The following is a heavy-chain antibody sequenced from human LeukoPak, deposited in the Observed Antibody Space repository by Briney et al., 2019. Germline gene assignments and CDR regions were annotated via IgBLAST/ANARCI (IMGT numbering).Heavy chain of an antibody. Sequence: PGGSLRLSCAASGFTFSSYGMHWVRQAPGKGLEWVAVISYDGSNKYYADSVKGRFTISRDNSKNTLYLQMNSLRAEDTAVYYCAKDSRSSAVAALFDYWGQGTLVTVSS. CDR3: AKDSRSSAVAALFDY. J-gene: IGHJ4*02. D-gene: IGHD6-19*01. CDR1: GFTFSSYG. V-gene: IGHV3-30*18. CDR2: ISYDGSNK.